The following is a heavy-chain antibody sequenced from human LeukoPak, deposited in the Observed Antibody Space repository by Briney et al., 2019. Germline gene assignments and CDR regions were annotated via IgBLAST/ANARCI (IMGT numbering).Heavy chain of an antibody. CDR2: IYSGGST. D-gene: IGHD3-10*01. J-gene: IGHJ4*02. Sequence: GGSLRLSCAASGFTVSSNYMSWVRQAPGKGLEWVSVIYSGGSTYYADSVKGRFTISRDNSKNTLYLQMNSLRAEDTAVYYCAKKIFELSVDYWGQGTLVTVSS. CDR3: AKKIFELSVDY. V-gene: IGHV3-66*02. CDR1: GFTVSSNY.